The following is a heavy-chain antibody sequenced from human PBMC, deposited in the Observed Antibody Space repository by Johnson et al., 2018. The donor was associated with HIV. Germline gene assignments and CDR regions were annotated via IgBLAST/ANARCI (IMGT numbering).Heavy chain of an antibody. D-gene: IGHD4-23*01. CDR2: INSDGSST. J-gene: IGHJ3*02. Sequence: VRLVESGGGLVQPGGSLRLSCVASGFTFSSYWMHWVRQAPGKGLVWVSRINSDGSSTTYADSVKGRFTISRDNAKNTLFLQMNSLRAEDTAVYYCVRGLGYVFYSGNSNALDIWGQGTMVTVSS. CDR1: GFTFSSYW. V-gene: IGHV3-74*01. CDR3: VRGLGYVFYSGNSNALDI.